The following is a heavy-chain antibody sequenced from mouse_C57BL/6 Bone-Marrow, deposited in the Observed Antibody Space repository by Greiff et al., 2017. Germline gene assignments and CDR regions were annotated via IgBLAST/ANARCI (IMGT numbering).Heavy chain of an antibody. J-gene: IGHJ3*01. CDR1: GFNIKDDY. CDR2: IDPENGDT. D-gene: IGHD1-1*01. CDR3: TIYYYGSWFAY. V-gene: IGHV14-4*01. Sequence: VQLQQSGASLFIPLPSFNLSCTASGFNIKDDYMHWVKQRPEQGLEWIGWIDPENGDTEYASKFQGKATITADTSSNTAYLQLSSLTSEDTAVYYCTIYYYGSWFAYWGQGTLVTVSA.